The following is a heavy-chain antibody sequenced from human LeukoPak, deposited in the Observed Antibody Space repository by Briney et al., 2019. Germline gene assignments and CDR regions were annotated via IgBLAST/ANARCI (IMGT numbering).Heavy chain of an antibody. CDR2: INSDGSST. CDR1: GFTFSSYW. V-gene: IGHV3-74*01. CDR3: IRDFRSADL. J-gene: IGHJ5*02. Sequence: PGGSLRLSCAASGFTFSSYWMHWVRQAPGKGLVWVSRINSDGSSTSYADSVKGRFTISRDNAKNTVYQEMNSLSVEDTATYYCIRDFRSADLWGQGTLVTVTS.